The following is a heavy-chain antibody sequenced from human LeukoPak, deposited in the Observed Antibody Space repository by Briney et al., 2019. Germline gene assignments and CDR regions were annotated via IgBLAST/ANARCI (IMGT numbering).Heavy chain of an antibody. J-gene: IGHJ6*02. V-gene: IGHV3-30*18. Sequence: GRSLRLSCAASGFTFSSYGMHWVRQAPGKGMEWVAVISYDGGNKYYADSVKGRFTISRDNSKNTLYLQVNSLRAEDTAVYYCAKDHGEVVVAVRDNYYYYYGMDVWGQGTTVTVSS. CDR1: GFTFSSYG. CDR2: ISYDGGNK. CDR3: AKDHGEVVVAVRDNYYYYYGMDV. D-gene: IGHD2-15*01.